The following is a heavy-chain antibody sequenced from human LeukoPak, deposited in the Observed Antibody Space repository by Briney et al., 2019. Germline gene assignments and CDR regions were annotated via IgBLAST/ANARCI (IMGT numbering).Heavy chain of an antibody. CDR2: IKSKTDGGTT. Sequence: PGGSLRLSCAASGFTFSNAWMSWVRQAPGKGLEWVGRIKSKTDGGTTDYAAPVKGRFTISRDDSKNTLYLQMNSLKTEVTAVYYCTTGATGTTWFAFDIWGQGTMVTVSS. J-gene: IGHJ3*02. CDR1: GFTFSNAW. V-gene: IGHV3-15*01. CDR3: TTGATGTTWFAFDI. D-gene: IGHD1-1*01.